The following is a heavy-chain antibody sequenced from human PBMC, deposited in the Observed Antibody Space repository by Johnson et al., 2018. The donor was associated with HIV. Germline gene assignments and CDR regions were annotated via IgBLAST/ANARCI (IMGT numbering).Heavy chain of an antibody. Sequence: MLLVESGGGVVQPGRSLRLSCAASGFTFSSYAMHWVRQAPGKGLEWVAVISYDGSNKYYADSVKGRFTISRDNAKNSLFLQMDSLRGEDTALYYCARGQAGEGSTAGAFDVWGQGTMVTVSS. CDR3: ARGQAGEGSTAGAFDV. D-gene: IGHD3-16*01. V-gene: IGHV3-30-3*01. J-gene: IGHJ3*01. CDR1: GFTFSSYA. CDR2: ISYDGSNK.